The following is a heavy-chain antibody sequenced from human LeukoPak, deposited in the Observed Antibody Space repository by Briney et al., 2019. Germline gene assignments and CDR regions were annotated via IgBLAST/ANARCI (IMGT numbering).Heavy chain of an antibody. CDR2: ISYDGSNK. CDR3: AKDRVLLWFGELLSPFDY. Sequence: GGSLRLSCAASGFTFSSYGMHWVRQAPGKGLEWVAVISYDGSNKYYADSVKGRFTISRDNSKNTLYLQMNSLRAEDTAVYYCAKDRVLLWFGELLSPFDYWGQGTLVTVSS. CDR1: GFTFSSYG. J-gene: IGHJ4*02. V-gene: IGHV3-30*18. D-gene: IGHD3-10*01.